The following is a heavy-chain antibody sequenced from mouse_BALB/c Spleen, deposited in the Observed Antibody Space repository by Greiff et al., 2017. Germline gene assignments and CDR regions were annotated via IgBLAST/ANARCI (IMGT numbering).Heavy chain of an antibody. CDR1: GFNIKDYY. J-gene: IGHJ3*01. CDR2: IDPENGDT. Sequence: VQLQQSGAELVRSGASVKLSCTASGFNIKDYYMHWVKQRPEQGLEWIGWIDPENGDTEYAPKFQGKATMTADTSSSTAYMQFNSLTSEDSAVYYCARENYRYDGFAYWGQGTLVTVSA. CDR3: ARENYRYDGFAY. V-gene: IGHV14-4*02. D-gene: IGHD2-14*01.